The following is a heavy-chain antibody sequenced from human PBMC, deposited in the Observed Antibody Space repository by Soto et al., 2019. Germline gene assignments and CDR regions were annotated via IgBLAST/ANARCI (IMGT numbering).Heavy chain of an antibody. V-gene: IGHV4-59*01. CDR1: GGSISSYY. D-gene: IGHD3-16*01. J-gene: IGHJ2*01. Sequence: SETLSLTCTVSGGSISSYYWSRIRQPPGKGLEWIGYIYYSGSTNYNPSLKSRVTISVDTSKNQFSLKLSSVTAADTAVYYCARSAYDYIWGSYSSYFDLWGRGTLVTVSS. CDR2: IYYSGST. CDR3: ARSAYDYIWGSYSSYFDL.